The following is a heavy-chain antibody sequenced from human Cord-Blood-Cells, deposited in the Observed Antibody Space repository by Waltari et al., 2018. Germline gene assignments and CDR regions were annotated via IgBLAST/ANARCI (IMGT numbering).Heavy chain of an antibody. CDR3: ARQVWESIDY. V-gene: IGHV4-39*01. D-gene: IGHD1-26*01. CDR2: IYYSGST. Sequence: QLQLQESGPGLVKPSETLSLPCTVSGGSISSSSYSWGWIRQPPGKGLEWIGSIYYSGSTYYNPSLKSRVTISVDTSKNQFSLKLSSVTAADTAVYYCARQVWESIDYWGQGTLVTVSS. CDR1: GGSISSSSYS. J-gene: IGHJ4*02.